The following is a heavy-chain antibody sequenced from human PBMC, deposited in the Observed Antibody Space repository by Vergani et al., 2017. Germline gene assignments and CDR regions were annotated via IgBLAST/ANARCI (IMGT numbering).Heavy chain of an antibody. V-gene: IGHV1-3*01. CDR2: INAGNGNT. Sequence: QVQLVQSGAEVKKPGASVKVSCKASGYTFTSYAMHWVRQAPGQRLEWMGWINAGNGNTKYSQKFQGRVTITRDTSASAAYMELSSLRSEDTAVYYCARDRPHSYDYYYYMDVWGKGTTVTVSS. D-gene: IGHD2-15*01. CDR3: ARDRPHSYDYYYYMDV. CDR1: GYTFTSYA. J-gene: IGHJ6*03.